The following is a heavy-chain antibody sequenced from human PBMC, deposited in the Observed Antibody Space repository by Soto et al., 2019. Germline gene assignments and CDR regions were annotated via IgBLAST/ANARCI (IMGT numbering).Heavy chain of an antibody. CDR1: GYTFTSYG. CDR2: ISAYNGNT. D-gene: IGHD6-19*01. V-gene: IGHV1-18*01. J-gene: IGHJ6*02. CDR3: ARDCRAVAIHYYYGMDV. Sequence: ASVKVSCKASGYTFTSYGISWVRQAPGQGLEWMGWISAYNGNTNYAQKLQGRVTMTTDTSTSTAYMELRSLRSDDTAVYYCARDCRAVAIHYYYGMDVWGQGTTVTVSS.